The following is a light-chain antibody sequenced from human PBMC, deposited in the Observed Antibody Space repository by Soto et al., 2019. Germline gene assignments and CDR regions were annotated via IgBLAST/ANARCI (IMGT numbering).Light chain of an antibody. J-gene: IGKJ1*01. CDR1: HTINNY. V-gene: IGKV1-39*01. Sequence: DIQMTQSPSSLSAAAGDRVSITCRASHTINNYLNWYQHRPGEAPKLLIFGASSLPRGVPSRFSGSGSGTEFTLTISSLQREDFATYYCQQTYSPPPTFGPGTKVEI. CDR2: GAS. CDR3: QQTYSPPPT.